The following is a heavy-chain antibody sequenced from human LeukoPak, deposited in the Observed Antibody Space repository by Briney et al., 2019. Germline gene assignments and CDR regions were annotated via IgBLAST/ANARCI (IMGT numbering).Heavy chain of an antibody. CDR3: ARHYYGPPYYYYYMDV. D-gene: IGHD3-10*01. Sequence: GESLKISCKGSGYSFTSYWIGWVRQMPGKGLEWMGIIYPGDSDTRYSPSFQGQVTISADKSISTAYPKWSSLKASDTAMYYCARHYYGPPYYYYYMDVWGKGTTVTVSS. J-gene: IGHJ6*03. CDR1: GYSFTSYW. CDR2: IYPGDSDT. V-gene: IGHV5-51*01.